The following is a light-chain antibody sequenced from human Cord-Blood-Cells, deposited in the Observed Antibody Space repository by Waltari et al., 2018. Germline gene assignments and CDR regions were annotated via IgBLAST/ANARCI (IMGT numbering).Light chain of an antibody. J-gene: IGLJ1*01. CDR1: SSDVGGYNY. CDR2: DVS. V-gene: IGLV2-14*01. CDR3: SSYTSSSTLYV. Sequence: QSALTQPASVSGSPGQSITISCTGTSSDVGGYNYFSWYQQHPGKAPKLMIYDVSNRTAGVSNRFSGSKSGNTASLTISGLQAEDEADYYCSSYTSSSTLYVFGTGTKVTVL.